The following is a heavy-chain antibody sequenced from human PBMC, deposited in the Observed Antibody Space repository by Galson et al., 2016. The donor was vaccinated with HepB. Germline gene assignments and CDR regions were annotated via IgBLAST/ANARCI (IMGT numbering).Heavy chain of an antibody. CDR1: GFSFITRGVG. D-gene: IGHD3-3*01. V-gene: IGHV2-5*02. CDR3: VHSSTIFGAYAMDV. CDR2: IYWDGDK. Sequence: PALVKPTQTLALTCTFSGFSFITRGVGVGWIRQPPGKALEWLALIYWDGDKRYSPALKNRVTVTIRDTSKNRVLLTVTNVDPADTATYFCVHSSTIFGAYAMDVWGQGTTVTV. J-gene: IGHJ6*02.